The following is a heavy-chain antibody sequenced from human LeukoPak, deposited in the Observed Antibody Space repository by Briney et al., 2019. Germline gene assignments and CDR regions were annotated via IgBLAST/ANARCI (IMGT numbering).Heavy chain of an antibody. J-gene: IGHJ4*02. D-gene: IGHD6-13*01. Sequence: GSLRLSCAASGFTFSSYSMNWVRQPPGKGLEWIGSIYYSGSTYYNPSLKSRVTISVDTSKNQFSLKLSSVTAADTAVYYCAGHSGSWYYFDYWGQGTLVTVSS. CDR3: AGHSGSWYYFDY. V-gene: IGHV4-39*01. CDR1: GFTFSSYSMN. CDR2: IYYSGST.